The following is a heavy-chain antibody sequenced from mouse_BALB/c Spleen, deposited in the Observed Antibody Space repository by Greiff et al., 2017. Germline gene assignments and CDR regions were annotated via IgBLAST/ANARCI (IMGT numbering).Heavy chain of an antibody. CDR1: GYTFTDYN. CDR3: ARKGIDYGYWFAY. Sequence: EVQLKESGPELVKPGASVKIPCKASGYTFTDYNMDWVKQSHGKSLEWIGDINPNNGGTIYNQKFKGKATLTVDKSSSTAYMELRSLTSEDTAVYYCARKGIDYGYWFAYWGQGTLVTVSA. V-gene: IGHV1-18*01. J-gene: IGHJ3*01. D-gene: IGHD1-2*01. CDR2: INPNNGGT.